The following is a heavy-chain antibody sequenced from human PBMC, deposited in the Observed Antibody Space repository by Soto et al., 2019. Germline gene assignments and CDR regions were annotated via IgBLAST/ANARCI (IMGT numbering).Heavy chain of an antibody. D-gene: IGHD1-26*01. J-gene: IGHJ6*02. CDR1: GFTFSSYA. CDR3: AKDGASGSYPPYYYFGMDV. CDR2: ISGSGGNA. Sequence: EVQLLASGGGLVQPGGSLRLSCAASGFTFSSYAMSWVRQAPGKGLEWVSSISGSGGNAYYADSVKGRFSISRDNPKNTLRLQMNSLRADDTAVYYCAKDGASGSYPPYYYFGMDVWGQGTTVTVSS. V-gene: IGHV3-23*01.